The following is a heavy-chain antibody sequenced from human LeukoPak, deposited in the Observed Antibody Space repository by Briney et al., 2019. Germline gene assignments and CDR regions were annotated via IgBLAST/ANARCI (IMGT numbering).Heavy chain of an antibody. Sequence: PGGSLRLSCAASGFTFSSYAMSWVRQAPGKGLEWVSAISGSGGSTYYADSVKGRFTVSSDNSKNTLYLQMNSLRAEDTAVYYCAKSRSNSSSWSYYYYYMDVWGKGTTVTVSS. D-gene: IGHD6-13*01. CDR1: GFTFSSYA. J-gene: IGHJ6*03. CDR3: AKSRSNSSSWSYYYYYMDV. V-gene: IGHV3-23*01. CDR2: ISGSGGST.